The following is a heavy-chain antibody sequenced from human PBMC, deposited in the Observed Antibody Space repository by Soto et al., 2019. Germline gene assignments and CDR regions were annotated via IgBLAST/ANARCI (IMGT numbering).Heavy chain of an antibody. CDR3: ARGRTPSCCFRFDY. CDR2: ISIGSTYI. Sequence: ESLEISCEASGFTFSNYSMNWVRQAPGKGLDWVSSISIGSTYIYYADSVKGRFTLSRDNAKNSLYLQMNSLRAYDTALECRARGRTPSCCFRFDYWGQGTLVTVSS. D-gene: IGHD2-15*01. J-gene: IGHJ4*02. V-gene: IGHV3-21*01. CDR1: GFTFSNYS.